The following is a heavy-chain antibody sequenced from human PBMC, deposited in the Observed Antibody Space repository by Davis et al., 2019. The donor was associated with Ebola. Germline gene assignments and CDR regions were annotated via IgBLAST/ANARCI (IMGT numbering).Heavy chain of an antibody. CDR3: ARDGSYDGYNSYYYYYGMDV. D-gene: IGHD5-24*01. Sequence: AASVKVSCKASGYTFTSYGISWVRQAPGQGLEWMGWISAYNGNTNYAQKLQGRVTMTTDTSTSTAYMVLRSLRSDDTAVYYCARDGSYDGYNSYYYYYGMDVWGQGTTVTVSS. CDR1: GYTFTSYG. J-gene: IGHJ6*02. V-gene: IGHV1-18*01. CDR2: ISAYNGNT.